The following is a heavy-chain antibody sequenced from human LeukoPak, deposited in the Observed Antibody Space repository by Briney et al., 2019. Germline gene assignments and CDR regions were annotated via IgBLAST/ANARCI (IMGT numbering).Heavy chain of an antibody. D-gene: IGHD1-1*01. CDR2: ISSSSSYI. CDR1: GFTFSSYS. J-gene: IGHJ5*02. V-gene: IGHV3-21*01. CDR3: ATTYGPAGATLDL. Sequence: GSLRLSCAASGFTFSSYSMNWVRQAPGEGLEWVSSISSSSSYIYYADSVKGRFTISRDNSRNTLYFEMNNLTGEDTALYYCATTYGPAGATLDLWGQGTLVIVSA.